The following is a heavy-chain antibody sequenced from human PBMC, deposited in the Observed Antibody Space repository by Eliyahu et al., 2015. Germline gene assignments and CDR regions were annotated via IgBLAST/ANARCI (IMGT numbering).Heavy chain of an antibody. D-gene: IGHD4-17*01. J-gene: IGHJ6*02. CDR3: ARLDYGDYEEDYYGMDV. Sequence: QLQLQESGPGLVKPSETLSLTCTVSGGSISSSSYYWGWIRQPPGKGLEWIGSIYYRGSPYYNPSLKSRVTISVDTSKNQFSLKLSSVTAADTAVYYCARLDYGDYEEDYYGMDVWGQGTTVTVSS. CDR1: GGSISSSSYY. V-gene: IGHV4-39*01. CDR2: IYYRGSP.